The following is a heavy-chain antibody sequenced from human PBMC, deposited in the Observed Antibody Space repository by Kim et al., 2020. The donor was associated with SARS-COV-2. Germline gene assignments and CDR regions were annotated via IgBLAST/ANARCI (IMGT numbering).Heavy chain of an antibody. J-gene: IGHJ6*02. CDR1: GFTFSSYG. CDR3: AKTATEYGDYSWYYYYGMDV. Sequence: GGSLRLSCAASGFTFSSYGMHWVRQAPGKGLEWVAVISYDGSNKYYADSVKGRFTISRDNSKNTLYLQMNSLRAEDTAVYYCAKTATEYGDYSWYYYYGMDVWGQGTTVTVSS. V-gene: IGHV3-30*18. CDR2: ISYDGSNK. D-gene: IGHD4-17*01.